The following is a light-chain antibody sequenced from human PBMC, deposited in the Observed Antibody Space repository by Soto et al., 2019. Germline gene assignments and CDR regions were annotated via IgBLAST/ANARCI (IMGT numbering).Light chain of an antibody. V-gene: IGLV2-14*01. Sequence: QSALTQPASVSGSPGQSITISCTGTRSDVGSYNYVSWYQQHPGKAPKLMIYEVSNRPSGVSDRFSGSKSCNTASLTISGLQAEDEADYYCSSYTISGTVVFGGGTKLTVL. CDR1: RSDVGSYNY. CDR3: SSYTISGTVV. J-gene: IGLJ2*01. CDR2: EVS.